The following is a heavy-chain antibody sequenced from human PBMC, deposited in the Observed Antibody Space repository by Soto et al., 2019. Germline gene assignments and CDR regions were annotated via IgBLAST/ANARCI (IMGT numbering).Heavy chain of an antibody. Sequence: QITLKESGPTLVKPTQTLTLTCTFSGFSLSSDRVGVAWIRQPPGKALEWLELIYWDDDKRYSPSLKSRLTISKDTSKNHVVLTMTNMDPVDTGTYYCTLSGGYSYADYWGQGTLVTVSS. CDR3: TLSGGYSYADY. CDR2: IYWDDDK. D-gene: IGHD5-18*01. V-gene: IGHV2-5*02. J-gene: IGHJ4*02. CDR1: GFSLSSDRVG.